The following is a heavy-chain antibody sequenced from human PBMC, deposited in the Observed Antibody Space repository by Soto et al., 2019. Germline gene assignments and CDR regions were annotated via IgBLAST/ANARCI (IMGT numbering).Heavy chain of an antibody. CDR1: GFTLSSYH. J-gene: IGHJ6*02. CDR2: IHASSISNI. CDR3: AAPQEGVITMVRGVNYYYYGMDV. V-gene: IGHV3-48*04. Sequence: PGGSLRLSCVASGFTLSSYHMDWVRQAPGKGLEWISYIHASSISNIYYADSVKGRFTISRDNAKNSLYLQMDSLRAEDTAVYYCAAPQEGVITMVRGVNYYYYGMDVWGQGTTVTVSS. D-gene: IGHD3-10*01.